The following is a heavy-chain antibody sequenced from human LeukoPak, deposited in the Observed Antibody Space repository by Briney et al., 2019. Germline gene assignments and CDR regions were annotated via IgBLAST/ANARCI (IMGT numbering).Heavy chain of an antibody. D-gene: IGHD4-23*01. J-gene: IGHJ4*02. Sequence: PVGSLRLSCAASGFRFSSYAMRWVRQVPGKGLEWVSAISGSGGSTYYADSVKGRFTISRDNSKNTLYLQMNSLRAEDTAVYYCAKVPRWSPIPGYFDYWGQGTLVTVSS. CDR1: GFRFSSYA. CDR2: ISGSGGST. V-gene: IGHV3-23*01. CDR3: AKVPRWSPIPGYFDY.